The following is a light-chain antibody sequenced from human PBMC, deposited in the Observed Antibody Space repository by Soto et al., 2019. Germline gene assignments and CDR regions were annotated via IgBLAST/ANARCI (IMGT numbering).Light chain of an antibody. CDR2: EGS. Sequence: QSVLTQPASVSGSPGQSITISFTGTSSDVGSYNLVSWYQQHPGKAPKLMIYEGSKRPSGVSNRFSGSKSGNTASLTISGLQAEDEADYYCCSYAGSSTLPYVFGTGTKLTVL. V-gene: IGLV2-23*01. CDR1: SSDVGSYNL. J-gene: IGLJ1*01. CDR3: CSYAGSSTLPYV.